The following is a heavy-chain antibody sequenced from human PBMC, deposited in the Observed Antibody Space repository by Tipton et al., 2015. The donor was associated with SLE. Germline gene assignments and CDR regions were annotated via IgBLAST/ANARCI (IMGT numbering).Heavy chain of an antibody. J-gene: IGHJ4*02. CDR2: INHSGST. D-gene: IGHD6-13*01. Sequence: LRLSCAVYGGSFSGYYWSWIRQPPGKGLEWIGEINHSGSTIYNPSLKSRVTISVDTSKNQFSLKLSSVTAADTAVYYCARGSAAAGTPDYWGQGTLVTVSS. V-gene: IGHV4-34*01. CDR3: ARGSAAAGTPDY. CDR1: GGSFSGYY.